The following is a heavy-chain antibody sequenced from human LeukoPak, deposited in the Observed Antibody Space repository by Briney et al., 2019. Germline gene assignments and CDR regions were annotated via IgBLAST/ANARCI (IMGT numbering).Heavy chain of an antibody. CDR1: GYTLTELS. J-gene: IGHJ4*02. Sequence: ASVKVSCKVSGYTLTELSMHWVRQAPGKGLEWMGGFDPEDGETIYAQKFQGRVTMTEDTPTDTAYMELSSLRSEDTAVYYCATGYCSSTSCLDYWGQGTLVAVSS. D-gene: IGHD2-2*01. CDR2: FDPEDGET. V-gene: IGHV1-24*01. CDR3: ATGYCSSTSCLDY.